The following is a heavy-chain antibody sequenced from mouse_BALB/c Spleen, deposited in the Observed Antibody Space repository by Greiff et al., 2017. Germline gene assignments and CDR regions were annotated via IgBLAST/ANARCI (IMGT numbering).Heavy chain of an antibody. CDR3: AREGAYYGNGDYFDY. V-gene: IGHV2-9*02. CDR2: IWAGGST. D-gene: IGHD2-10*01. CDR1: GFSLTSYG. Sequence: VKVVESGPGLVAPSQSLSITCTVSGFSLTSYGVHWVRQPPGKGLEWLGVIWAGGSTNYNSALMSRLSISKDNSKSQVFLKMNSLQTDDTAMYYCAREGAYYGNGDYFDYWGQGTTLTVSS. J-gene: IGHJ2*01.